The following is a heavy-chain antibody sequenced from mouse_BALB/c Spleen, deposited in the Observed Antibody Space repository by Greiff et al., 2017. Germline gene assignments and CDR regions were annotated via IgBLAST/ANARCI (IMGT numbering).Heavy chain of an antibody. D-gene: IGHD4-1*01. CDR1: GYTFTDYE. CDR3: ARNWDWFAY. J-gene: IGHJ3*01. Sequence: QVQLKQSGAELVRPGASVTLSCKASGYTFTDYEMHWVKQTPVHGLEWIGAIDPETGGTAYNQKFKGKATLTSDKSSSTAYMELSSLTSEDSAVYYCARNWDWFAYWGQGTLVTVSA. CDR2: IDPETGGT. V-gene: IGHV1-15*01.